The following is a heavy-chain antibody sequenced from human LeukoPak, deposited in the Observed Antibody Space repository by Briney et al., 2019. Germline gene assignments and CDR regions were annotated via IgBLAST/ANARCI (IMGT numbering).Heavy chain of an antibody. CDR1: GGSISSGGYY. V-gene: IGHV4-30-2*02. CDR2: IYHSGST. J-gene: IGHJ6*03. D-gene: IGHD6-13*01. CDR3: ASQGSSWYRYYYYYMDV. Sequence: SQTLSLTCTVSGGSISSGGYYWSWIRQPPGKGLEWIGYIYHSGSTYYNPSLKSRVTISVDRSKNQFSLKLSSVTAADTAVYYCASQGSSWYRYYYYYMDVWGKGTTVTVSS.